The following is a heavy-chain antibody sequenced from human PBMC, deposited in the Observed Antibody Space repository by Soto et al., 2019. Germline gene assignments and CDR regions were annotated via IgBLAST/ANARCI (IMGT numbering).Heavy chain of an antibody. J-gene: IGHJ6*02. CDR1: GFTFSSYE. V-gene: IGHV3-48*03. CDR3: ARVVSYYDFWSGYYIGPYYYYGMDV. D-gene: IGHD3-3*01. CDR2: ISSSGSTI. Sequence: LRLSCAASGFTFSSYEMNWVRQAPGKGLEWVSYISSSGSTIYYADSVKGRFTISRDNAKNSLYLQMNSLRAEDTAVYYCARVVSYYDFWSGYYIGPYYYYGMDVWGQGTTVTVSS.